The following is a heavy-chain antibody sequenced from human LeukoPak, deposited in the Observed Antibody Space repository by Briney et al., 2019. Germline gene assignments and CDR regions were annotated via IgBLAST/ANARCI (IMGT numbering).Heavy chain of an antibody. CDR2: IIPIFGTA. V-gene: IGHV1-69*13. J-gene: IGHJ4*02. CDR1: GYTFTSYY. Sequence: SVKVSCKASGYTFTSYYMHWVRQAPGQGLEWMGGIIPIFGTANYAQKFQGRVTITADESTSTAYMELSSLRSEDTAVYYCARGFDYWGQGTLVTVSS. CDR3: ARGFDY.